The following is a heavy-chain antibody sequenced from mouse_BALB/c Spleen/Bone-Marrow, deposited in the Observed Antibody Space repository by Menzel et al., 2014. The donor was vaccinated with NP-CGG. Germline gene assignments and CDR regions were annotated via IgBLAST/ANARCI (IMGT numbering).Heavy chain of an antibody. CDR2: ISSGGIYT. D-gene: IGHD4-1*01. J-gene: IGHJ4*01. CDR3: TGRTGTDYYAMDY. Sequence: EVQRVESGGDLVKPGGSLKLSCAASGFTFSSYGMSWVRQTPDKRLEWGATISSGGIYTYYPDSVKGRFTISRDNAKNTLYLQMSSLKSEDTAMYYCTGRTGTDYYAMDYWGQGTSVSVSS. CDR1: GFTFSSYG. V-gene: IGHV5-6*01.